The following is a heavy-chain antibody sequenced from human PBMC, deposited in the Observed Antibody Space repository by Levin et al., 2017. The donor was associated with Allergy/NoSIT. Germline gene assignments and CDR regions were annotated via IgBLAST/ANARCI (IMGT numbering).Heavy chain of an antibody. J-gene: IGHJ2*01. CDR1: GGTGNSYT. CDR2: ISPIFGIP. Sequence: SVKVSCKASGGTGNSYTFNWVRQAPGQGLEWMGRISPIFGIPNYAQKFQDRVTINADKSTSTAYMELNSLRSEDTAVYYCARALSSSGDWYFDLWGRGTLVTVSS. CDR3: ARALSSSGDWYFDL. V-gene: IGHV1-69*02. D-gene: IGHD6-13*01.